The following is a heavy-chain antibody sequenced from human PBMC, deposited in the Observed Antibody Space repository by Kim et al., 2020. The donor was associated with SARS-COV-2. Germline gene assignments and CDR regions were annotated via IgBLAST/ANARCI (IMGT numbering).Heavy chain of an antibody. J-gene: IGHJ6*02. CDR3: ARHPDDFSLGYYYYGMDV. CDR1: GGSFSGYY. Sequence: SETLSLTCAVYGGSFSGYYWSWIRQPPGKGLEWIGEINHSGSTNYNPSLKSRVTISVDTSKNQFSLKLSSVTAADTAVYYCARHPDDFSLGYYYYGMDVWGQGTTVTVSS. V-gene: IGHV4-34*01. D-gene: IGHD3-3*01. CDR2: INHSGST.